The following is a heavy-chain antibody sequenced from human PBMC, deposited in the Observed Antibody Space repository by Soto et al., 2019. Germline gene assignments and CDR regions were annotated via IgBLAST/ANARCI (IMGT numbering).Heavy chain of an antibody. CDR3: AREFGGYFDY. CDR2: ISYDGSNK. J-gene: IGHJ4*02. V-gene: IGHV3-30*03. D-gene: IGHD3-16*01. CDR1: GFTFSSYG. Sequence: GGSLRLSCAASGFTFSSYGMHWVRQAPGKGLEWVAVISYDGSNKYYADSVKGRFTISRDNSKNTLYLQMNSLRDEDTAVYYCAREFGGYFDYWGQGTLVTVSS.